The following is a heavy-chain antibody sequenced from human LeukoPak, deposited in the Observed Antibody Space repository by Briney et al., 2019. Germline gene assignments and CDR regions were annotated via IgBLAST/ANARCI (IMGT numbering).Heavy chain of an antibody. CDR1: GHTFTGYY. J-gene: IGHJ6*02. CDR2: INPNSGGT. CDR3: ARDCRKQQLAPSRLDYYGMDV. Sequence: ASVKVSCKASGHTFTGYYMHWVRQAPGQGLEWMGWINPNSGGTNYAQKFQGRVTMTRDTSISTAYMELSRLTSDDTAVYYCARDCRKQQLAPSRLDYYGMDVWGQGTTVTVSS. D-gene: IGHD6-13*01. V-gene: IGHV1-2*02.